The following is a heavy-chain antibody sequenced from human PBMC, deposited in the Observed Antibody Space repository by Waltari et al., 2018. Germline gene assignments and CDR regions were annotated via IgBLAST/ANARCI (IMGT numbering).Heavy chain of an antibody. V-gene: IGHV3-23*04. CDR1: GFTFSSYA. CDR3: AKDSSGWLSYFDY. J-gene: IGHJ4*02. D-gene: IGHD6-19*01. Sequence: EVQLVESGGGLVQPGGSLRLSCAASGFTFSSYAMSWVRKAPGKGLAWVSAISGRGGSTYYADYVKGRFTISRDNSKNTLYLQRNSLRAEDTAVYDCAKDSSGWLSYFDYWGQGTLVTVSS. CDR2: ISGRGGST.